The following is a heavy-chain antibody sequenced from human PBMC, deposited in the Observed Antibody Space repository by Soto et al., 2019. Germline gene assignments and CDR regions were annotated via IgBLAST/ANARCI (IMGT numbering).Heavy chain of an antibody. CDR1: GYSFTRYW. D-gene: IGHD3-3*01. V-gene: IGHV5-51*01. CDR2: IYPGDSDT. Sequence: GESLKISCKGFGYSFTRYWIGWVRQMPGKGLEWMGIIYPGDSDTRYSPSFQGQVTISADKSISTAYLQWSSLKASDTAMYYCARDDNYDFWSGNYGMDVWGQGTTVTVSS. J-gene: IGHJ6*02. CDR3: ARDDNYDFWSGNYGMDV.